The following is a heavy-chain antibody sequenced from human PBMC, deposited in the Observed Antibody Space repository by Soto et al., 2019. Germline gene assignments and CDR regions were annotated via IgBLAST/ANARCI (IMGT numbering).Heavy chain of an antibody. CDR2: IWYDGSTK. CDR1: GFTFSSYG. D-gene: IGHD2-2*01. Sequence: QVQLVESGGGVVQPGRSLRLSCAASGFTFSSYGMHWVRQAPGKGLEWVAVIWYDGSTKYYADSVKGRFTISRDKSNNTLYMQMNRLRAEDTAVYYCARDGVPGAYYYDMDVWGQGTTVTVSS. J-gene: IGHJ6*02. V-gene: IGHV3-33*01. CDR3: ARDGVPGAYYYDMDV.